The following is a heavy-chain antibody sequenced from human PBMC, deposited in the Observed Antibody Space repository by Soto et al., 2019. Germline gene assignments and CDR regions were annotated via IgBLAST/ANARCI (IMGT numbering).Heavy chain of an antibody. CDR3: ASSSGSYWQLDY. V-gene: IGHV1-3*01. D-gene: IGHD1-26*01. J-gene: IGHJ4*02. CDR1: GYTFTSYA. CDR2: INDGNGNT. Sequence: QVQLVQSGAEVKKPGASVKVSCKASGYTFTSYAMHWVRQAPGQRLEWMGWINDGNGNTKYSQKFQGRVTITRDTSASTAYMELSSLRSEDTAVYYCASSSGSYWQLDYWGQGTLVTVSS.